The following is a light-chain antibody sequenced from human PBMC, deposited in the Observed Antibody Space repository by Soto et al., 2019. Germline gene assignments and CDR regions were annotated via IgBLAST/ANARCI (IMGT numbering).Light chain of an antibody. Sequence: EIVLTQSPATLSLSPGERATLSCRASQSVNINLAWYQQKPGQAPRLLIYDASHRATGIPARFSGSGSGTDFTLTISSLEPEDFATYYCQQSYSTPPITFGQGTRLEIK. V-gene: IGKV3-11*01. CDR2: DAS. CDR1: QSVNIN. CDR3: QQSYSTPPIT. J-gene: IGKJ5*01.